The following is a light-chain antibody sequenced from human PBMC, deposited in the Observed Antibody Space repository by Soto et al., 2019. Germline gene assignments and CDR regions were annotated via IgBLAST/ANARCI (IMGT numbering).Light chain of an antibody. CDR3: LQDFTYPRT. CDR1: QGIKND. V-gene: IGKV1-6*01. J-gene: IGKJ3*01. CDR2: GAS. Sequence: AIQMTQSPSSLSASVGDRVTMTCRASQGIKNDLGWYQQRPGKAPRLLICGASTLYSGVPSRFSATGSGIDFTLTINSLQPEDFATYYCLQDFTYPRTFGPGTRV.